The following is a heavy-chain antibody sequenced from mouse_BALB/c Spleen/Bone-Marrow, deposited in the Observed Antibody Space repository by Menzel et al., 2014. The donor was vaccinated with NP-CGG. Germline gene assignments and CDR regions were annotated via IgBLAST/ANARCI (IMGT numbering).Heavy chain of an antibody. CDR2: ISYSGST. J-gene: IGHJ3*01. CDR3: ARGRAMGFAY. V-gene: IGHV3-8*02. Sequence: EVQRVESGPSLVKPSQTLSLTCSVTGDSITSGYWSWIRKFPGNKLEYMGYISYSGSTYYNPSLKSRISITRDTSKNQYYLQVNSVTTEDTATYYCARGRAMGFAYWGQGTLVTVSA. D-gene: IGHD1-1*02. CDR1: GDSITSGY.